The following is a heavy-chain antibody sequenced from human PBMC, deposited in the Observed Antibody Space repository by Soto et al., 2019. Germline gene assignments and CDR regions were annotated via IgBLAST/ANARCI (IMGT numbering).Heavy chain of an antibody. D-gene: IGHD3-10*02. CDR3: SRIVRGSNIDYYHYMDV. CDR1: GYSFTSHG. Sequence: QVQLVQSGAEVKKPGASVKVSCKASGYSFTSHGISWVRQAPGQGLEWMGWISANSGDTNYAQKLQGRVTVTTDTSTSTAYLELRSLRAEGTAVYYCSRIVRGSNIDYYHYMDVRGKGTTVTVSS. V-gene: IGHV1-18*01. CDR2: ISANSGDT. J-gene: IGHJ6*03.